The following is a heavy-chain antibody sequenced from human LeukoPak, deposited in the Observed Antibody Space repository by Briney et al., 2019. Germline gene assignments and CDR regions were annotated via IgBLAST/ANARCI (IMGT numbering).Heavy chain of an antibody. V-gene: IGHV3-7*01. CDR3: AREDVVVPAAIIFDY. CDR2: IKQDGSGK. D-gene: IGHD2-2*02. CDR1: GFTFSSYW. J-gene: IGHJ4*02. Sequence: PGGSLRLSCAASGFTFSSYWMSWVRQAPGKGLEWVANIKQDGSGKYYVDSVKGRFTISRDNAKNSLYLQMNSPRAEDTAVYYCAREDVVVPAAIIFDYWGQGTLVTVSS.